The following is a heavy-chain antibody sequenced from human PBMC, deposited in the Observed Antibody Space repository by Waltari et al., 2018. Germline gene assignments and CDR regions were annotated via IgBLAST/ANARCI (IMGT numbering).Heavy chain of an antibody. CDR2: IKQDGSGI. Sequence: EVQLVGSGVGLDQPGGSLRPSCAVSGFTFSSLRMSWFRQAPGKGLEWVANIKQDGSGIYYVDSVKGRFTISRDNAKNTLYLQMNSLTTEDTAVYYCAGGGGFLCDIWGQGTLVTVSS. CDR1: GFTFSSLR. D-gene: IGHD3-3*01. J-gene: IGHJ3*02. CDR3: AGGGGFLCDI. V-gene: IGHV3-7*01.